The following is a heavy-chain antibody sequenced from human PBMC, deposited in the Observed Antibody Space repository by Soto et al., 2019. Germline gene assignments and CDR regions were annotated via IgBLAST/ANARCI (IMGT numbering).Heavy chain of an antibody. CDR1: GFTFSSYG. D-gene: IGHD4-17*01. J-gene: IGHJ4*02. CDR3: ANDRAALRWSQENYYFYX. Sequence: HPGGSLRLSCAASGFTFSSYGMHWVRQAPGKGLEGVAVISYDGRNKYYADAVKGRFTISIDNSKNTLYLQTNSLRAEDTAVYYCANDRAALRWSQENYYFYXWGQGTLFTVSX. V-gene: IGHV3-30*18. CDR2: ISYDGRNK.